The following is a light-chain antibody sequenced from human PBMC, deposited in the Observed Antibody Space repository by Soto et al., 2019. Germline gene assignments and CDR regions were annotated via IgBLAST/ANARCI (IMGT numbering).Light chain of an antibody. CDR2: QTS. V-gene: IGKV3-11*01. CDR1: QYINTR. Sequence: EIVLTQSPATLSSSPGDRVTLSFMASQYINTRLAWYQHRPGQAPRLLIYQTSIRAAGIPARFSASGSGTDFTLTISDVQPEDFALYYCHQRQSWPRTFGQGTKVDI. CDR3: HQRQSWPRT. J-gene: IGKJ1*01.